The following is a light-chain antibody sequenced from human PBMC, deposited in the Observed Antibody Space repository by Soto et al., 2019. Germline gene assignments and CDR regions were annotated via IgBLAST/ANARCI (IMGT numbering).Light chain of an antibody. CDR1: QSVSSY. V-gene: IGKV3-11*01. J-gene: IGKJ5*01. CDR2: DAS. Sequence: EIVLTQSPATLSLSPGERATLSCRASQSVSSYLAWYQQKPGQAPRLLIYDASNRATGIPARFSGSGSGTDFTPPISSLEPEDFAVYFIEKRSKWISCGQGTRLEIK. CDR3: EKRSKWIS.